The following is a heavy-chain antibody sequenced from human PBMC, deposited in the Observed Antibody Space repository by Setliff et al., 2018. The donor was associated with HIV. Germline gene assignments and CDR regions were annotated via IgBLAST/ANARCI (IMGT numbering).Heavy chain of an antibody. CDR1: GGSISSHY. J-gene: IGHJ5*02. Sequence: ASETLSLTCTVSGGSISSHYWSWIRQPPGKGLEWIGSIYYNGITNYNPSLKSRVTVSVDTSKNQFSLKLTSVTTADTAVYYCANRLYYYDSSGSLREEGFDPWGQGTLVTVSS. CDR3: ANRLYYYDSSGSLREEGFDP. V-gene: IGHV4-59*08. CDR2: IYYNGIT. D-gene: IGHD3-22*01.